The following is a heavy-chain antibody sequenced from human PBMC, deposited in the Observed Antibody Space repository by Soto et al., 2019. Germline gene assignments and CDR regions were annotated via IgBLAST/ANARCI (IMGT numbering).Heavy chain of an antibody. Sequence: PGESLKISCVASGFTFSSYSMVWVRQAPGKGLEWISYIFVSSTTIYYADSVKGRFTVSRDNAQNSLFLLMNSLRAEDTTVYYCARDRDWDFDYWGRRTLVTVSS. CDR1: GFTFSSYS. D-gene: IGHD3-9*01. V-gene: IGHV3-48*04. CDR2: IFVSSTTI. J-gene: IGHJ4*02. CDR3: ARDRDWDFDY.